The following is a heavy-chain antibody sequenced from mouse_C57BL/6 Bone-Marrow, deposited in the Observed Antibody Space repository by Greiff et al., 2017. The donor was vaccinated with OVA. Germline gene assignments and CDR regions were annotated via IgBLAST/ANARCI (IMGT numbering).Heavy chain of an antibody. V-gene: IGHV1-55*01. J-gene: IGHJ2*01. D-gene: IGHD4-1*01. Sequence: QVQLQQPGAELVKPGASVKMSCKASGYTFTSYWITWVKQRPGQGLEWIGDIYPGSGSTNYNEKFKSKATLTVDTSSSTAYMQLSNLTSEDSTVYYCARGETNWNFDYWGHGTTLTVSS. CDR2: IYPGSGST. CDR3: ARGETNWNFDY. CDR1: GYTFTSYW.